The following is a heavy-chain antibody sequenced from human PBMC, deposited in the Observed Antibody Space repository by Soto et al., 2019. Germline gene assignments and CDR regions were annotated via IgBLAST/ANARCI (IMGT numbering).Heavy chain of an antibody. CDR1: GFTFSSYA. CDR3: ARDCNYYDSSGYLPFQH. CDR2: ISYDGSNK. V-gene: IGHV3-30-3*01. D-gene: IGHD3-22*01. Sequence: QVQLVESGGGVVQPGRSLRLSCAASGFTFSSYAMHWVRQAPGKGLEWVAVISYDGSNKYYADSVKGRFTISRNNSKNTLYQQMTSPRAEDTAVYYCARDCNYYDSSGYLPFQHWGQGTLVTVSS. J-gene: IGHJ1*01.